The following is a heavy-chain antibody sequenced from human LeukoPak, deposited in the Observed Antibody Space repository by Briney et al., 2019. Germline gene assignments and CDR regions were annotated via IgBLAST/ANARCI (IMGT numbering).Heavy chain of an antibody. D-gene: IGHD5-18*01. Sequence: GGSLRLSCAASGFTFGSYSMNWVRQAPGKGLEWVSYISSSSSTIYYADSVKGRFTISRDNAKNSLYLQVNSLRDEDTAVYYCARIQLSQGGAFDIWGQGTMVTVSS. CDR3: ARIQLSQGGAFDI. V-gene: IGHV3-48*02. J-gene: IGHJ3*02. CDR2: ISSSSSTI. CDR1: GFTFGSYS.